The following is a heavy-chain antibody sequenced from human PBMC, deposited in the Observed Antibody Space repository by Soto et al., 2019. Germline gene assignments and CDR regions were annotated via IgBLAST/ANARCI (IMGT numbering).Heavy chain of an antibody. CDR3: TIGSWSGEVFDI. CDR1: GGTFSTYS. CDR2: IIPMLGIR. Sequence: QVQLVQSGAEVKKPGSSVKVSCKDSGGTFSTYSMFWVRQAPGQGLEWMGRIIPMLGIRNYAQRFQDRVTITADKSTATANMEPSSLRSEDTALYYCTIGSWSGEVFDIWGQGTMVTVSS. J-gene: IGHJ3*02. D-gene: IGHD2-21*01. V-gene: IGHV1-69*02.